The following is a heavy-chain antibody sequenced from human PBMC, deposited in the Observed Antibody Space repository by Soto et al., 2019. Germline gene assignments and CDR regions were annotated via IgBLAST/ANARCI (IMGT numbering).Heavy chain of an antibody. CDR2: INPNSGGST. D-gene: IGHD6-19*01. Sequence: ASVKVSCKASGYTFTSNYMHWVRQAQGKRLEWMGWINPNSGGSTSYAQKFQGRVTMTRDTSTSTVYMELSSLRSEDTAVYYCARKISVAGHYYCSGMDVWGQGTTVTVSS. V-gene: IGHV1-46*03. CDR3: ARKISVAGHYYCSGMDV. J-gene: IGHJ6*02. CDR1: GYTFTSNY.